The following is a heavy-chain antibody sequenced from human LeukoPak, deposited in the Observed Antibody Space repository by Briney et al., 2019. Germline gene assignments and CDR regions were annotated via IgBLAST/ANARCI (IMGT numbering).Heavy chain of an antibody. CDR1: GFTFNNYW. V-gene: IGHV3-7*01. J-gene: IGHJ4*02. CDR3: ARDGGYSSGWYYFDY. Sequence: PGGSLRLSCAASGFTFNNYWMNWVRQAPGKGLEWVASIRDDGSAKYYVDSVKGRFTISRDDAKNSLSLQMNSLRAEDTATYYCARDGGYSSGWYYFDYWGQGTLVTVSS. CDR2: IRDDGSAK. D-gene: IGHD6-19*01.